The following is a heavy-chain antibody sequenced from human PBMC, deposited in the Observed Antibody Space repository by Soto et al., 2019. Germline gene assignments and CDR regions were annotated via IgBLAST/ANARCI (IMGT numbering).Heavy chain of an antibody. CDR3: ARKPMTGSQSGTFDL. V-gene: IGHV3-21*06. CDR2: IKSDSSSL. CDR1: GFTFSTYL. J-gene: IGHJ3*01. Sequence: VQLVESGGGLVEPGGSLRLSCAASGFTFSTYLMNWVRQAPGKGLEWVSSIKSDSSSLYYADSVKGRFTISRDNAKNSLHLQMNSLTVNDTAMYFCARKPMTGSQSGTFDLWGHGTMVTVSS. D-gene: IGHD1-20*01.